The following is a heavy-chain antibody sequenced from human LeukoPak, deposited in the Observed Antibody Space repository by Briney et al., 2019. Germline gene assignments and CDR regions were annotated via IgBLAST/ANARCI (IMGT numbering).Heavy chain of an antibody. D-gene: IGHD2-2*01. CDR2: IYYRGTT. CDR1: GDSIDSYY. V-gene: IGHV4-59*08. J-gene: IGHJ4*02. CDR3: ARHRYCTSTSCTFYFDS. Sequence: PSETLSLTCTVSGDSIDSYYWSWIRQPPGKGLEWIGYIYYRGTTSYNPFLKSRVTISVDTSKNQFSLKLTSVTAADTAVYYCARHRYCTSTSCTFYFDSWGRGRLVTVSS.